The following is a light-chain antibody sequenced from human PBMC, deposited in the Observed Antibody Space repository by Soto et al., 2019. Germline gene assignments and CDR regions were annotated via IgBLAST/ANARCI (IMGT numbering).Light chain of an antibody. CDR2: GAS. CDR3: LQYNYWPPKQYT. CDR1: QSVSSD. Sequence: EIVMTQSPATLSVSPGERVTLSCRASQSVSSDLAWYQYKPGQAPRLLIYGASTRATGTPARFSGSGSGTEFSLSISSLQSEDFAVYYCLQYNYWPPKQYTCGHGTNLEIK. J-gene: IGKJ2*01. V-gene: IGKV3-15*01.